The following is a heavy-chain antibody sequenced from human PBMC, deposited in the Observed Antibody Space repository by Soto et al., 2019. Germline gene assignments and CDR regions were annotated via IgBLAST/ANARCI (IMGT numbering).Heavy chain of an antibody. D-gene: IGHD6-13*01. CDR3: GKGLINGRWYAED. CDR2: ITKADSGT. J-gene: IGHJ4*02. Sequence: EVHLLESGGGLVQPGESIRLSCGTSGFPFSSCVMTWVRQAPGKGLEWVSSITKADSGTFYADSVKGRFTISRDNSKNTMYLQMNDLRAEDTAVYYCGKGLINGRWYAEDWGQGTLVTVSS. CDR1: GFPFSSCV. V-gene: IGHV3-23*01.